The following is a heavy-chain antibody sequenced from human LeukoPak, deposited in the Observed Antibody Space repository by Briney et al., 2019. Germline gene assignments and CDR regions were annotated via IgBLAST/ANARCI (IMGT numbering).Heavy chain of an antibody. CDR3: ARVFGPPSWYDFWSGYKPTDAFDI. CDR1: GYTFTSYD. Sequence: GASVKVSCKASGYTFTSYDINWVRQATGRGLEWMGWMNPNSGNTGYAQKFQGRVTMTRNTSISTAYMELSSLRSEDTAVYYCARVFGPPSWYDFWSGYKPTDAFDIWGQGTMVTVSS. D-gene: IGHD3-3*01. CDR2: MNPNSGNT. J-gene: IGHJ3*02. V-gene: IGHV1-8*01.